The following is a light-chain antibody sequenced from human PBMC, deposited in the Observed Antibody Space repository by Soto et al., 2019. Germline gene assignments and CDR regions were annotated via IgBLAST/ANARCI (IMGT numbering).Light chain of an antibody. Sequence: QSALTQPASVSGSPGQSITISCTGTSSDVGRYNYVSWYQQHPGKAPKLLIFDVDNRPSGVSYRFSGSKSGNTASLTISGLQTEDEADYYCDSYTTSKNDVFGGGTKLTVL. J-gene: IGLJ7*01. CDR1: SSDVGRYNY. CDR3: DSYTTSKNDV. CDR2: DVD. V-gene: IGLV2-14*03.